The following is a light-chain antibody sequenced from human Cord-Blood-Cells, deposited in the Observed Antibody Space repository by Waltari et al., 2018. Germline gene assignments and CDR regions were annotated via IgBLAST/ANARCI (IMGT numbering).Light chain of an antibody. CDR3: SSYTSSSTWV. CDR2: DVS. V-gene: IGLV2-14*01. CDR1: SSDFGGYNY. J-gene: IGLJ3*02. Sequence: QSALTQPASVSGSPGQSITISCPGTSSDFGGYNYVPWYQQHPGKAPKLMIYDVSKRPSGVSNRFSGSKSGNTASLTISGLQAEDEADYYCSSYTSSSTWVFGGGTKLTVL.